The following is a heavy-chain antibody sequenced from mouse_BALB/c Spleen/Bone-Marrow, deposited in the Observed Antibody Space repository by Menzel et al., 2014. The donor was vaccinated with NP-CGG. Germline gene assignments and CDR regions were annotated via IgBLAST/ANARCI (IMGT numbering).Heavy chain of an antibody. J-gene: IGHJ3*01. Sequence: VKLQESGAELAKPGASVKMFCKASGYTFTIYWMHWVKQRPGQGLEWIGYINPSTGYTEYNQKFKDKATLTADKSSSTAYMQLSSLTSEDSAVYYCARYGGRSYDGFAYWGQGTLVTVSA. CDR3: ARYGGRSYDGFAY. CDR2: INPSTGYT. D-gene: IGHD2-12*01. V-gene: IGHV1-7*01. CDR1: GYTFTIYW.